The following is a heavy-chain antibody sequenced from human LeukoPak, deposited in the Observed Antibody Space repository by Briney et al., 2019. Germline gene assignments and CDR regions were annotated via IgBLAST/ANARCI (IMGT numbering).Heavy chain of an antibody. D-gene: IGHD2-21*02. Sequence: GGSLRLSCTASGFTFSSYSMNWVRQAPGKGLEWVSSISSSNNYIYYADSVKGRFTISRDNAKNSLYLQMNSLRAEDTAVYYCARGPTAGLYYYYYYMDVWGKGTTVTVSS. J-gene: IGHJ6*03. CDR1: GFTFSSYS. CDR3: ARGPTAGLYYYYYYMDV. V-gene: IGHV3-21*01. CDR2: ISSSNNYI.